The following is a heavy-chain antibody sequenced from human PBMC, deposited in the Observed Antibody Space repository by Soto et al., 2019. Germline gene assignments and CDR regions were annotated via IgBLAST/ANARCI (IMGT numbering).Heavy chain of an antibody. CDR1: GGSLKGYG. D-gene: IGHD3-10*01. V-gene: IGHV1-69*01. CDR2: DSPLVGAA. Sequence: QVQLVQSGAEVRKPGSSVKVSCKASGGSLKGYGIGWVRQAPGQGLEWMGGDSPLVGAANYAQKFQARVTLIADASASTVNMELSSLTSEDTALYYCARVLDYASGSDSPYAIDVWGQGTPVTVSS. CDR3: ARVLDYASGSDSPYAIDV. J-gene: IGHJ6*02.